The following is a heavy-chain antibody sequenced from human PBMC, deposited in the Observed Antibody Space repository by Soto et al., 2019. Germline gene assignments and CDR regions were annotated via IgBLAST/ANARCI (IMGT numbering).Heavy chain of an antibody. V-gene: IGHV4-59*01. CDR1: GGSISSYY. CDR2: IYYSGST. D-gene: IGHD1-26*01. CDR3: ARSKGGSYYDSYFDY. Sequence: PSETLSLTCTVSGGSISSYYLSWSRQPPGKGLEWIVYIYYSGSTNYNPSLKSRVTISVDTSKNQFSLKLSSVTAADTAVYYCARSKGGSYYDSYFDYWGQGTLVTVSS. J-gene: IGHJ4*02.